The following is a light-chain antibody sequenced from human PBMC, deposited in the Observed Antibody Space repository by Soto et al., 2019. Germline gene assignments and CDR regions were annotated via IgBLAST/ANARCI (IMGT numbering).Light chain of an antibody. CDR1: QTISSW. V-gene: IGKV1-5*03. J-gene: IGKJ1*01. CDR3: QHYNSYLWT. Sequence: DIQMTQSPSTLSGSVGDRVTITCRASQTISSWLAWYQQKPGKAPKLLIYKASTLKSGVPSRFSGSGSGTEFTLTISSLQPDDFATYYCQHYNSYLWTFGQGTKVEIK. CDR2: KAS.